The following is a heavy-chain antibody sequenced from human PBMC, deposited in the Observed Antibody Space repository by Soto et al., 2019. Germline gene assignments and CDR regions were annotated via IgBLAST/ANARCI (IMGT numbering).Heavy chain of an antibody. CDR2: ISAHNGNT. V-gene: IGHV1-18*01. CDR1: GYTFGNYI. D-gene: IGHD6-6*01. CDR3: ARVLQRKLVEGIYQYYGMDV. J-gene: IGHJ6*02. Sequence: ASVKVSCKTSGYTFGNYIITWVRQAPGQGLEWLGWISAHNGNTVYAQSLQGRVTMTTDTPTSTGYMELRSLRSDDTAVYYCARVLQRKLVEGIYQYYGMDVWGQGTTVTVSS.